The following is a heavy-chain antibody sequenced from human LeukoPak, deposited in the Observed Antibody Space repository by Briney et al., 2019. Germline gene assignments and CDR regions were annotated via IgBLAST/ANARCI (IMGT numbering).Heavy chain of an antibody. Sequence: GSLRLSCAASGFTFSSYGMSWVRQAPGKGLEWVSAISGSGGSTYYADSVKGRFTISRDNSKNTLYLQMNSLRAEDTAVYYCASRRLYYYDSSGYYTPDYWGQGTLVTVSS. CDR2: ISGSGGST. CDR1: GFTFSSYG. D-gene: IGHD3-22*01. J-gene: IGHJ4*02. CDR3: ASRRLYYYDSSGYYTPDY. V-gene: IGHV3-23*01.